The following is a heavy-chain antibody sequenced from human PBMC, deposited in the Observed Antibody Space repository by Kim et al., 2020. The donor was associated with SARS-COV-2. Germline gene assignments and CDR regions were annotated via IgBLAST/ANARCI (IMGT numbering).Heavy chain of an antibody. J-gene: IGHJ6*02. D-gene: IGHD1-1*01. Sequence: VKGRFTISRDDSKNTLYLQMNSLKTEDTAVYYCTTDGRGSPHHCYYGMDVWGQGTTVTVAS. CDR3: TTDGRGSPHHCYYGMDV. V-gene: IGHV3-15*01.